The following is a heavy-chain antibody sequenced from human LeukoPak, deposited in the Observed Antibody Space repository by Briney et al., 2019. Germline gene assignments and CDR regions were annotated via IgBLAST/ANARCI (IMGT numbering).Heavy chain of an antibody. CDR2: ISSSGSTI. CDR1: GFTFSNAW. Sequence: PGGSLRLSCAASGFTFSNAWMSWVRQAPGKGLGWVSYISSSGSTIYYADSVEGRFTISRDNAKNSLYLQMNSLRAEDTAVYYCAELGITMIGGVWGKGTTVTISS. CDR3: AELGITMIGGV. V-gene: IGHV3-11*04. D-gene: IGHD3-10*02. J-gene: IGHJ6*04.